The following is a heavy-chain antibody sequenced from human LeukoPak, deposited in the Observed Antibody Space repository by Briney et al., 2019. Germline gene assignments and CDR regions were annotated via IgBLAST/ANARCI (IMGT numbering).Heavy chain of an antibody. CDR3: ARAAVADYFDY. D-gene: IGHD6-19*01. CDR1: GFSFSSFE. V-gene: IGHV3-48*03. Sequence: TGGSLRLSCAASGFSFSSFEMNWVRQPPGKGLEWVSYISGGATSIYYAASVKGRFTISRDNAKNSLYLQMNGLRAEDTAVYYCARAAVADYFDYWGQGTLVTVSS. J-gene: IGHJ4*02. CDR2: ISGGATSI.